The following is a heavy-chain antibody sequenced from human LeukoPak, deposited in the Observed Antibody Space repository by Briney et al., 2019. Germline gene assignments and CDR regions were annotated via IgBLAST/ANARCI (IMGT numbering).Heavy chain of an antibody. CDR2: INPNSGVT. Sequence: ASVKVSCKASGYTFTGYYMHWVRQAPGQGLEWMGWINPNSGVTDYAQNFQGRVTMTRDTSISTAYVELSRLTSDDTAVYYCAREAGGATEFYFDYWGQGTLVTVSS. CDR1: GYTFTGYY. D-gene: IGHD1-26*01. V-gene: IGHV1-2*02. CDR3: AREAGGATEFYFDY. J-gene: IGHJ4*02.